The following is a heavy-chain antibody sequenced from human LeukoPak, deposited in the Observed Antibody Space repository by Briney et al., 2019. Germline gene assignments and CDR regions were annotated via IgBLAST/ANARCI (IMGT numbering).Heavy chain of an antibody. D-gene: IGHD4-17*01. CDR3: ARGDYGDRGLDY. V-gene: IGHV3-48*02. CDR1: GFTFSSYS. Sequence: PGGSLRLSCAASGFTFSSYSMNWVRQAPGKGPEWVSYISSRSSSIYYADSVKGRFTLSRDNAKNSLYLQMNSLRDEDTAVYYCARGDYGDRGLDYWGQGTLVTVSS. J-gene: IGHJ4*02. CDR2: ISSRSSSI.